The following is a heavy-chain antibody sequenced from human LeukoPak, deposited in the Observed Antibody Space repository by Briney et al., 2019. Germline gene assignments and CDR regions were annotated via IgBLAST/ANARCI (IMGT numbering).Heavy chain of an antibody. V-gene: IGHV3-21*01. J-gene: IGHJ3*02. D-gene: IGHD6-13*01. Sequence: PGGSLRLSCAASGFTFSSYSMNWVRQAPGKGLEWVSSISSSSSYIYYADSVKGRFTISRDNAKNSLYLQMNSLRAEDTAVYYCAGSSNSSPDAFDIWGQGTMVTVSS. CDR3: AGSSNSSPDAFDI. CDR1: GFTFSSYS. CDR2: ISSSSSYI.